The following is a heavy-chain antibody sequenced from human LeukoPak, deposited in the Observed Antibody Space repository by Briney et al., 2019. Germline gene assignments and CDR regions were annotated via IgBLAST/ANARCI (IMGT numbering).Heavy chain of an antibody. D-gene: IGHD4-23*01. CDR2: IKQDGSEK. CDR1: GFTFSSYW. Sequence: PGGSLRLSCAASGFTFSSYWMSWVRQAPGKGLEWVANIKQDGSEKYYVDSVKGRFTISRDNAKNSMLLQMNSLRAEDTAVYYCARADYGGNLFFDYWGQGALVTVSS. CDR3: ARADYGGNLFFDY. V-gene: IGHV3-7*04. J-gene: IGHJ4*02.